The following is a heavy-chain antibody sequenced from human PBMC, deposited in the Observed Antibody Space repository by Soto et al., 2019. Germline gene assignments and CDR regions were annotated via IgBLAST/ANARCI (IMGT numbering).Heavy chain of an antibody. CDR2: ISYDGSNK. D-gene: IGHD6-13*01. J-gene: IGHJ6*02. CDR1: GFTFSSYG. CDR3: ANSIAAAGTWYYYGMDV. V-gene: IGHV3-30*18. Sequence: QVQLVESGGGVVQPGRSLRLSCAASGFTFSSYGMHWVRQAPGKGLEWVAVISYDGSNKYYADSVKGRFTISRDNSKNTLYLQMNSLRAEDTAVYYCANSIAAAGTWYYYGMDVWGQGTTVTVSS.